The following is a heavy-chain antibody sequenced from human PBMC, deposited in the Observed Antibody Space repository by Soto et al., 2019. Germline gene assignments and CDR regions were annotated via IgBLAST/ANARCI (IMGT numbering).Heavy chain of an antibody. CDR3: SRRAPEGFDP. J-gene: IGHJ5*02. CDR2: MSYSGST. V-gene: IGHV4-39*01. Sequence: LSLTCTVSGGSISKSSYYWVWIRQPPGKGLEWVGSMSYSGSTYYNPSLKSRVAISVDTSKNQLSLQVSSVTAADTAVYYCSRRAPEGFDPWGQGTLVTVSS. CDR1: GGSISKSSYY.